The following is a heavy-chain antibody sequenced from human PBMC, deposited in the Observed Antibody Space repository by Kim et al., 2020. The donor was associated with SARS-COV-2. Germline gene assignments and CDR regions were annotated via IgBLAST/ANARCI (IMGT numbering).Heavy chain of an antibody. Sequence: TYYADSVKGRFTISIDNAKNSLYLQMNSLRTEDTAVYYCARTFRAKYGMDVWGQGTTVTVSS. V-gene: IGHV3-21*01. D-gene: IGHD2-21*01. CDR2: T. CDR3: ARTFRAKYGMDV. J-gene: IGHJ6*02.